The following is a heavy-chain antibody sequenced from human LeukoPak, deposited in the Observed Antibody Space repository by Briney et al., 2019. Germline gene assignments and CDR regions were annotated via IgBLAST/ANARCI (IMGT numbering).Heavy chain of an antibody. J-gene: IGHJ6*02. CDR1: GFTFSSYD. Sequence: GGSLRLSCAASGFTFSSYDMHWVRQATGKGLEWVSAIGTAGDTYYPGSVKGRFTISRENAKNSLYLQMNSLRAGDTAVYCRAREPRWFGDLYGMDVWGQGTTVTVSS. V-gene: IGHV3-13*04. D-gene: IGHD3-10*01. CDR3: AREPRWFGDLYGMDV. CDR2: IGTAGDT.